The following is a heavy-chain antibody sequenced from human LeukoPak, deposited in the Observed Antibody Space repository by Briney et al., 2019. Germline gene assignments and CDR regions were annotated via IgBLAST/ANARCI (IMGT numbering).Heavy chain of an antibody. V-gene: IGHV3-30-3*01. CDR2: ISYDGSNK. Sequence: GRSLRLSCAASGFTFSSYAMHWVRQAPGKGLEWVAVISYDGSNKYYADSVKGRFTISRDNSKNTLYLQMSSLRAEDTAVYYCARGYSSSWYGHFDYWGQGTLVTVSS. J-gene: IGHJ4*02. CDR3: ARGYSSSWYGHFDY. CDR1: GFTFSSYA. D-gene: IGHD6-13*01.